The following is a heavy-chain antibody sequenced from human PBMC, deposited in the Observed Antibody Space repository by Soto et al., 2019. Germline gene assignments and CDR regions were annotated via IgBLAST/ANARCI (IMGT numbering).Heavy chain of an antibody. V-gene: IGHV3-23*01. CDR1: GFIFSDYA. CDR3: VKGMNYYYYYMDV. CDR2: ISGSGEKT. Sequence: EVQLLESGGGFVPPGGSLRLSCAASGFIFSDYAMTWVRQAPGKGMEWVSAISGSGEKTYYADSVKGRFTISRDSSQNMMFLQMSGLRAEDTAIYYCVKGMNYYYYYMDVWGNGTTVTVSS. J-gene: IGHJ6*03.